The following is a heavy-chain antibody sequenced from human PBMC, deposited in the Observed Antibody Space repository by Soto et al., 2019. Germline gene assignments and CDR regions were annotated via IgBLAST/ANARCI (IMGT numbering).Heavy chain of an antibody. CDR1: GYAFISYG. CDR3: ARAVAVPADFEY. J-gene: IGHJ4*02. CDR2: INAGNGNT. Sequence: ASVKVSCKASGYAFISYGITWVRQAPGQGLEWMAWINAGNGNTKYSQKFQGRVTITRDTSASTAYMELSSLRSEDTAVYYCARAVAVPADFEYWGQGTLVTVSS. V-gene: IGHV1-3*01. D-gene: IGHD6-19*01.